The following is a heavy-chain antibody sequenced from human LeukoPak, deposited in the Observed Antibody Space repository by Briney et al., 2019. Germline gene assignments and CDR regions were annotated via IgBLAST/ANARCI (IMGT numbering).Heavy chain of an antibody. Sequence: GGSLRLSCAASGFSVSSNYMNWVRQAPGKGLEWVSVIYSGGSTDYADSVKGRFTISRDNSKNTLYLHMNSLRAEDTAVYYCARGQGSRYCTNGVCYWFDPWGQGTLVTVSS. V-gene: IGHV3-53*01. CDR1: GFSVSSNY. D-gene: IGHD2-8*01. J-gene: IGHJ5*02. CDR2: IYSGGST. CDR3: ARGQGSRYCTNGVCYWFDP.